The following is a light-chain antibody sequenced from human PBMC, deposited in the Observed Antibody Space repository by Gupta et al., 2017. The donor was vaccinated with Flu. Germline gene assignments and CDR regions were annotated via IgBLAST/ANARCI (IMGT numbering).Light chain of an antibody. CDR1: HDISTY. CDR2: LVS. J-gene: IGKJ1*01. CDR3: LQGASAPWT. Sequence: ISGVVSHDISTYLHWYQQKPGKAPKLLMYLVSSRETGVPSRFSGSGSGTDFTLTISRLQPEDFAAYDCLQGASAPWTFGQGTKVEIK. V-gene: IGKV1-39*01.